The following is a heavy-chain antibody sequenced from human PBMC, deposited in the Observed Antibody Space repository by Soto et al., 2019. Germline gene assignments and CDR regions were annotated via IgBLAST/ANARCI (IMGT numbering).Heavy chain of an antibody. D-gene: IGHD2-21*02. CDR1: GYTFTGYY. CDR3: ARAYCGGDCYSYYYYYYGMDV. J-gene: IGHJ6*02. CDR2: INPNSGGT. Sequence: GSVKVSCKASGYTFTGYYMHWVRQAPGQGLEWMGWINPNSGGTNYAQKFQGRVTMTRDTSTSTAYMELSRLRSDDTAVYYCARAYCGGDCYSYYYYYYGMDVWGQGTTVTVSS. V-gene: IGHV1-2*02.